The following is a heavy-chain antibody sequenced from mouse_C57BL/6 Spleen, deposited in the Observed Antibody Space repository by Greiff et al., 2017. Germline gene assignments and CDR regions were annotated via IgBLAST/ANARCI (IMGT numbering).Heavy chain of an antibody. D-gene: IGHD1-1*01. CDR2: IDPSDSYT. CDR1: GYTFTSSW. J-gene: IGHJ2*01. CDR3: SRRRVATTDY. V-gene: IGHV1-69*01. Sequence: QVQLQQPGAELVMPGASVKLSCKASGYTFTSSWMHWVKQRPGQGLEWIGEIDPSDSYTNYNQKFKGKSTLTVDKSSSTAYMQLSRLTSEDSAVYYCSRRRVATTDYWGQGTTLTVSS.